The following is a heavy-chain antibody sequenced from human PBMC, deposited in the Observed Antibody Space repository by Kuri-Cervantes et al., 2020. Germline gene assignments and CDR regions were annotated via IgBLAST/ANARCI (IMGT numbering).Heavy chain of an antibody. CDR3: ACYYDSSGYYDNDAFDI. CDR1: GGSISSSSYY. CDR2: IYYSGST. V-gene: IGHV4-39*01. Sequence: SETLSLTCTVSGGSISSSSYYWGWIRQPPGKGLEWIGSIYYSGSTYYNPSLKSRATISVDTSKNQFSLKLSSVTAADTAVYYCACYYDSSGYYDNDAFDIWGQGTMVTVSS. J-gene: IGHJ3*02. D-gene: IGHD3-22*01.